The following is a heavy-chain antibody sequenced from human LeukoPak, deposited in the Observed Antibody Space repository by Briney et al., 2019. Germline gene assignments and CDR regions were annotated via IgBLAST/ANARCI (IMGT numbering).Heavy chain of an antibody. CDR2: IYTSGST. J-gene: IGHJ6*03. V-gene: IGHV4-61*02. CDR3: ARVGGTTGTTYTGYYYYYYMDV. Sequence: SETLSLTCTVSGGSISSGSYYWGWIRQPAGKGLEWIGRIYTSGSTNYNPSLKSRVTISVDTSKNQFSLKLSSVTAADTAVYYCARVGGTTGTTYTGYYYYYYMDVWGKGTTVTVSS. D-gene: IGHD1-1*01. CDR1: GGSISSGSYY.